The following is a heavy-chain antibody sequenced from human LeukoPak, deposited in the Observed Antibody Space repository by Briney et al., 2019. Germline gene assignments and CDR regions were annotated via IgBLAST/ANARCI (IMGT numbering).Heavy chain of an antibody. J-gene: IGHJ6*02. CDR1: GYTFTSYA. V-gene: IGHV7-4-1*02. CDR2: INTNTGNP. Sequence: ASVKVSCKASGYTFTSYAMNWVRQAPGRGLEWMGWINTNTGNPTYAQGFTGRFVFSLDTSVSTAYLQISSLKAEDTAVYYCARVTKQLVEWYYYYGMDVWGQGTTVTVSS. D-gene: IGHD6-6*01. CDR3: ARVTKQLVEWYYYYGMDV.